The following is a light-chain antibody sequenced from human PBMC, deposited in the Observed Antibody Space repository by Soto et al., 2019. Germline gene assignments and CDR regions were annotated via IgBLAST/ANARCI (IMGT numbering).Light chain of an antibody. CDR1: QSVSRN. J-gene: IGKJ4*01. Sequence: EIVMTQSPATLSVSPGERATLSCRASQSVSRNLAWYQQKPGQAPRLLIYGASTRATDIPARFSGSGSGTEFTLTISSLQSEDFAVYYCQQYYNWPPLTFGGGTKVEIK. CDR2: GAS. CDR3: QQYYNWPPLT. V-gene: IGKV3-15*01.